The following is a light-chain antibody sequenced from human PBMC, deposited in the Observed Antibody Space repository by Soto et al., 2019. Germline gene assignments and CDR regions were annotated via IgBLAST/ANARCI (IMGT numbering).Light chain of an antibody. J-gene: IGLJ1*01. CDR2: RSN. CDR3: AAWDDSLSACV. V-gene: IGLV1-47*01. Sequence: QSVLTQPPSASGTPGQRVSISCSGSSSNIGSNYVYWYPKFPGAAPKVLIQRSNQRPSGVPDRFSGSKSGTSASLAISGLRSEGEADYYCAAWDDSLSACVYESGTKLTVL. CDR1: SSNIGSNY.